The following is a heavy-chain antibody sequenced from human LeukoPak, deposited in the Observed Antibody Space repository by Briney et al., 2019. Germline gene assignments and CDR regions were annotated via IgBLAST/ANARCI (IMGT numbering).Heavy chain of an antibody. J-gene: IGHJ4*02. V-gene: IGHV4-61*01. D-gene: IGHD3-22*01. CDR2: IYYSGST. CDR3: ASLRSYSSGYYNLRIDY. Sequence: SETLSLTCTVSGGSVSSGSYYWSWIREPPGKGLEWIGYIYYSGSTNYNPSLKSRVTKSVDTSKNQFSLKLSSVTAADTAVSYCASLRSYSSGYYNLRIDYWGQGTLVTVSS. CDR1: GGSVSSGSYY.